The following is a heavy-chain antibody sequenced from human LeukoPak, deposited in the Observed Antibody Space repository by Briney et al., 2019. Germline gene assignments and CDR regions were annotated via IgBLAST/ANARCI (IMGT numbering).Heavy chain of an antibody. Sequence: GGSLRLSCAASGFTFSSYEMNWVRQAPGKGLEWVSYISSSGSTIYYADSVKGRFTISRDNSKNTLYLQMNSLRSEDTAVFYCAKELERKGFFDYWGQGTLITVSS. CDR1: GFTFSSYE. D-gene: IGHD3-3*01. CDR3: AKELERKGFFDY. V-gene: IGHV3-48*03. J-gene: IGHJ4*02. CDR2: ISSSGSTI.